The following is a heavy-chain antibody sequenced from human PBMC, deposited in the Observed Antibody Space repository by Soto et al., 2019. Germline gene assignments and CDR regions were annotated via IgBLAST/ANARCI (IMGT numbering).Heavy chain of an antibody. Sequence: QVPLVQSGADVKKPGASVKVSCKASGYTFTNYGISWVRQAPGQGLEWMGWINAYDGDTNYAQKFQGRVTMTTDTSTSTAFMEVRSLRSDDTAVYYCATMGVLVPATIAYYFYYMDVWGKGTTVTVSS. V-gene: IGHV1-18*01. CDR2: INAYDGDT. J-gene: IGHJ6*03. D-gene: IGHD2-15*01. CDR3: ATMGVLVPATIAYYFYYMDV. CDR1: GYTFTNYG.